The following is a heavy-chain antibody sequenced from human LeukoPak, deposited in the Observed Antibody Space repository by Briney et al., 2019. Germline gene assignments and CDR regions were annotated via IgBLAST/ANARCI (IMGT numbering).Heavy chain of an antibody. J-gene: IGHJ4*02. CDR1: GGSISNYY. CDR2: INYSGST. D-gene: IGHD2-2*01. Sequence: SETLSLTCTVSGGSISNYYWSWIRQTPGKGLEWIGDINYSGSTKYNPSLKSRVTISVDTSKNQFSLKLSSVTAADTAVYYCARVDKIPAHFDYWGQGTLVTVSS. CDR3: ARVDKIPAHFDY. V-gene: IGHV4-59*12.